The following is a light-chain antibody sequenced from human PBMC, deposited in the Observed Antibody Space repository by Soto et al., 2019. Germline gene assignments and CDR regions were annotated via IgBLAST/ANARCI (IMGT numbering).Light chain of an antibody. CDR2: AAS. CDR1: QSIGTY. V-gene: IGKV1-39*01. Sequence: DIQMTQSPSSLSASVGDRVTITCRASQSIGTYLNWYLQKPGKAPQLLIHAASSLQTGVPSRFSGSGSGTEFTLTISSLQPEDFASFYCQQSFSTPPTFGQGTKRAIK. CDR3: QQSFSTPPT. J-gene: IGKJ2*01.